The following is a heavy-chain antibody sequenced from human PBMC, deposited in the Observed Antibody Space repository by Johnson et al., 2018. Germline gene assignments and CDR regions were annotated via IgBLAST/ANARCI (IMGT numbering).Heavy chain of an antibody. D-gene: IGHD2-2*01. CDR3: WGVGWVLPAAPTAFDYYYSDV. CDR2: VYHSGTS. J-gene: IGHJ6*03. CDR1: GASISSTSYS. Sequence: QVQLQESGPGLVKPSETLSLTCSVSGASISSTSYSWGWIRQPPGKGLEWIGNVYHSGTSYYHPSLKSRVTLSVDMSKNQFSLKLSAGTARDPAGYYLWGVGWVLPAAPTAFDYYYSDVRGKGTTVTVSS. V-gene: IGHV4-39*07.